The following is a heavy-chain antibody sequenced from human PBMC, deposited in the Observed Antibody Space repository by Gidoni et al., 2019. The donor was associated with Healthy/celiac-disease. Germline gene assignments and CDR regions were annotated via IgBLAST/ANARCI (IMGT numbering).Heavy chain of an antibody. J-gene: IGHJ4*02. Sequence: EVQQVQSGAAEKKPGATVKLSCKVSGYTFPDSYMHWVHQAPGKGLEWMGLVDPEDGETIYAEKCQGRVTITADTSTDTAYMELSSLRSEDTAVYYCATQRGISDCWSGYYPDYWGQGTLVTVSS. CDR2: VDPEDGET. CDR1: GYTFPDSY. CDR3: ATQRGISDCWSGYYPDY. D-gene: IGHD3-3*01. V-gene: IGHV1-69-2*01.